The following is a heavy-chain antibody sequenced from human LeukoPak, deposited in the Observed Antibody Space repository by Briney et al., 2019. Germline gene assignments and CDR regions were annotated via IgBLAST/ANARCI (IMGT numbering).Heavy chain of an antibody. CDR1: GGTFSSYA. Sequence: SVKVSCKASGGTFSSYAISWVRQAPGQGLEWMGGIIPIFGTANYAQKFQGRVTVTTDESTSTAYMELSSLRSEDTAVYYCARDLRAARPSYYYYYYMDVWGKGTTVTVSS. CDR3: ARDLRAARPSYYYYYYMDV. J-gene: IGHJ6*03. CDR2: IIPIFGTA. V-gene: IGHV1-69*05. D-gene: IGHD6-6*01.